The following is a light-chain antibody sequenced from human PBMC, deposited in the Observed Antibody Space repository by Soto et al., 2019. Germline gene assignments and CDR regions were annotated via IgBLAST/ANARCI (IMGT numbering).Light chain of an antibody. V-gene: IGKV1-5*03. CDR3: QQYNIYSWT. CDR2: KAS. Sequence: DIQMTQSPSTLSASVGDRVTITCRASQSINSWLAWFQQKPGKAPKLLIYKASSLESGVPSRFSGSGSETELTLTISSLQPDDFATYFCQQYNIYSWTFGQGTKVEI. J-gene: IGKJ1*01. CDR1: QSINSW.